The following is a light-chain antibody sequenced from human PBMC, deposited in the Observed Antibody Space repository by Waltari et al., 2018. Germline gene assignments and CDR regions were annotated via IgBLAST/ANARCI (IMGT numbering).Light chain of an antibody. V-gene: IGKV1-33*01. J-gene: IGKJ4*01. Sequence: DIQMTQSPSSLSASVGDRVTITCQASQDISNYLNWYQQKPGKAPKLLIYDASNLETGVPSRFSGSGSGTDFTFTISSLQPEDIATYYCQQYDNLPGTFGGGTKVEIK. CDR2: DAS. CDR3: QQYDNLPGT. CDR1: QDISNY.